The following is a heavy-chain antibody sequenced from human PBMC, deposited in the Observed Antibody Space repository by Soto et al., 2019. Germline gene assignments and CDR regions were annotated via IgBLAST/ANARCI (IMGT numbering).Heavy chain of an antibody. J-gene: IGHJ4*02. CDR1: GYTFTGYY. Sequence: ASVKVSCKASGYTFTGYYMHWVRQAPGQGLEWMGWINPNSGGTNYAQKFQGWVTMTRDTSISTAYMELSRLRSDDTAVYYCARGARLVEYCSGGSCYSGVDYFDYWGQGTLVTVSS. D-gene: IGHD2-15*01. V-gene: IGHV1-2*04. CDR2: INPNSGGT. CDR3: ARGARLVEYCSGGSCYSGVDYFDY.